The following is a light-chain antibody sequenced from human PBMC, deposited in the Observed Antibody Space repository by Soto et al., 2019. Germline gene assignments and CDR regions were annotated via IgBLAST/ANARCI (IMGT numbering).Light chain of an antibody. V-gene: IGLV2-14*01. J-gene: IGLJ3*02. CDR3: CSYTSGSTWV. Sequence: QSALTQPASVSGSPGQSITISCTGTSSDVGGYKYVSWYQQHPGKAPKLMIYEVSNRPSGVSNRFSGSKSGNTASLTISGLQAEDVADYYCCSYTSGSTWVFGGGTKVTVL. CDR1: SSDVGGYKY. CDR2: EVS.